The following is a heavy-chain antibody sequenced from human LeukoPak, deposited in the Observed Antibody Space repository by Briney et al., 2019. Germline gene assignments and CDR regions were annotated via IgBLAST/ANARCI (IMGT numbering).Heavy chain of an antibody. CDR2: ISAYNGNT. CDR3: ARPRGYYYDSSGYYRDDAFDI. J-gene: IGHJ3*02. CDR1: GYTFTSYG. D-gene: IGHD3-22*01. Sequence: GASVKVSCKASGYTFTSYGISWVRQAPGQGLEWMGWISAYNGNTNYAQKLQGRVTMTTDTSTSTAYMELRSLRSVDTAVYYCARPRGYYYDSSGYYRDDAFDIWGQGTMVTVSS. V-gene: IGHV1-18*01.